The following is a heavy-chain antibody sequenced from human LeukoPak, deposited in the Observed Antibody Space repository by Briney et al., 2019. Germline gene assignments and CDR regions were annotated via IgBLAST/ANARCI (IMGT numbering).Heavy chain of an antibody. CDR1: GFTFSSYG. CDR3: AKDEVLLWFGELDY. CDR2: ISYDGSNK. D-gene: IGHD3-10*01. Sequence: GMSLRLSCAASGFTFSSYGMHWVRQSPGKGLEWVAVISYDGSNKYYADSVKGRFTISRDNSKNTLYLQMNSLRAEDTAVYYCAKDEVLLWFGELDYWGQGTLVTVSS. J-gene: IGHJ4*02. V-gene: IGHV3-30*18.